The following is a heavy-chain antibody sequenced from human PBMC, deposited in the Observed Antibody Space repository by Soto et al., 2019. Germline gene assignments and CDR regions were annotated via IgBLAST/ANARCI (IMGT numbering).Heavy chain of an antibody. CDR2: INHSGST. V-gene: IGHV4-34*01. D-gene: IGHD5-12*01. CDR1: GGSFSGYY. CDR3: ARTRVWSGYDYYYYYGMDV. J-gene: IGHJ6*02. Sequence: SETLSLTCAVYGGSFSGYYWSWIRQPPGKGLEWIGEINHSGSTNYNPSLKSRVTISVDTSKNQFSLKLSSVTAADTAAYYCARTRVWSGYDYYYYYGMDVWGQGTTVTVSS.